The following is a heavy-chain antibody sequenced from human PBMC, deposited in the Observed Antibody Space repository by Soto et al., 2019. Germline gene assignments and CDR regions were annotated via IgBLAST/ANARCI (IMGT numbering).Heavy chain of an antibody. Sequence: SETLSLTCTVSGGSISSGGYYWSWIRQHPGKGLEWIGYIYYSGSTYYNPSLKSRVTISVDTSKNQFSLKLSSVTAADTAVYYCASGAWVGYSYGYFAFDIWGQGTMVTVSS. V-gene: IGHV4-31*03. CDR3: ASGAWVGYSYGYFAFDI. J-gene: IGHJ3*02. D-gene: IGHD5-18*01. CDR2: IYYSGST. CDR1: GGSISSGGYY.